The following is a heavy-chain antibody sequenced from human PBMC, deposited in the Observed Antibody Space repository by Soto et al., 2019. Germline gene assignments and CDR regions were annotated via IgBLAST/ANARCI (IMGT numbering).Heavy chain of an antibody. J-gene: IGHJ4*02. D-gene: IGHD3-10*01. CDR3: ARETLRALLH. V-gene: IGHV3-7*01. Sequence: GGSLRLSCAASGFTFGTYWMSWVRQAPGKGLEWVANIKQDGSEKNYVDSVKGRFTISRDNAKNSLHLQMNSLRAEDTAVYYCARETLRALLHWGQGTLVTVSS. CDR2: IKQDGSEK. CDR1: GFTFGTYW.